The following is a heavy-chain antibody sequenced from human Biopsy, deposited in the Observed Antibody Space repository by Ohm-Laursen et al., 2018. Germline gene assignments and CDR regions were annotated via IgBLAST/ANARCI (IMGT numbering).Heavy chain of an antibody. Sequence: PSQTLSLTCSVSGASVKTSGYFWAWIRQRPGKGLDWIGYISYNERTHYNPSLTSRLAISFDTSNNRISLQLRSVSVADAAVYYCVREPKAGTAEAWYFDLWGRGSPVTVPS. J-gene: IGHJ2*01. CDR2: ISYNERT. CDR1: GASVKTSGYF. V-gene: IGHV4-31*03. D-gene: IGHD6-19*01. CDR3: VREPKAGTAEAWYFDL.